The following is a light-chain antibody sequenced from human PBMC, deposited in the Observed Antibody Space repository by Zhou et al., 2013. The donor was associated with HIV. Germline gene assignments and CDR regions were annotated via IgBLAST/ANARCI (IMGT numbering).Light chain of an antibody. CDR1: HPVSDSD. J-gene: IGKJ1*01. Sequence: EIVLTQSPGTLYLSPGERATLSCRASHPVSDSDLAWYQRRRGQPPRLLIYGSSSRATGVPDRFSGRRSGSEFILTVTSLEPEDFALYYCQLYETTRWTFGQGT. CDR3: QLYETTRWT. V-gene: IGKV3-20*01. CDR2: GSS.